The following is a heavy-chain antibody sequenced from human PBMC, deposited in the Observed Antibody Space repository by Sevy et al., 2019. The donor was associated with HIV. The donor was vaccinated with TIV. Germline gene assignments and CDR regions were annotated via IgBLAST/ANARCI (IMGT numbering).Heavy chain of an antibody. CDR3: AKSALRGMVYAINDY. V-gene: IGHV3-23*01. CDR1: GFTFSSYA. J-gene: IGHJ4*02. Sequence: GGSLRLSCAASGFTFSSYAMSWVRQAPGKGLEWVSAISGSGGSTYYADSVKGRFTIPRDNSKNTLYLQMNSLRAEDTAVYYCAKSALRGMVYAINDYWGQGTLVTVSS. CDR2: ISGSGGST. D-gene: IGHD2-8*01.